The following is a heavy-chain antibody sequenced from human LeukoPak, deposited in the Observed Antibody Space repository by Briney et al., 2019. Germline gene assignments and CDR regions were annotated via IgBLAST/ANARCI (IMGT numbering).Heavy chain of an antibody. CDR3: ARAGVINGWDY. Sequence: GGSLGPSFPPSGFTFSSYGMHWVRKAPGKGLEWVAVISYDGSNKYYADSVKGRFTISRDNSKNTLYLQMNSLRAEDTAVYYCARAGVINGWDYWGQGVLVTVSS. CDR2: ISYDGSNK. CDR1: GFTFSSYG. J-gene: IGHJ4*02. D-gene: IGHD2-15*01. V-gene: IGHV3-30*03.